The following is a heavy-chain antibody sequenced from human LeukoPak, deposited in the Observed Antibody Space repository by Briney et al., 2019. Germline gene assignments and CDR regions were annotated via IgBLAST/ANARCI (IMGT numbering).Heavy chain of an antibody. CDR1: GYTFTGYY. Sequence: GASVKVSCKASGYTFTGYYMHWVRQAPGQGLEWMGWINPNSGGTNYAQKFQGRVTMTRDTSISTAYMELSRLRSDDTVVYYCAREDIVVVPAATPAYYYYYYMDVWGKGTTVTVSS. J-gene: IGHJ6*03. D-gene: IGHD2-2*01. V-gene: IGHV1-2*02. CDR2: INPNSGGT. CDR3: AREDIVVVPAATPAYYYYYYMDV.